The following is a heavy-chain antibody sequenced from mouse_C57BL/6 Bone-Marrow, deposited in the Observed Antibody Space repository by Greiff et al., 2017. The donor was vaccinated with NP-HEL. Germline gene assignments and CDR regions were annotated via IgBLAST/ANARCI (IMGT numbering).Heavy chain of an antibody. D-gene: IGHD4-1*02. CDR3: ARYRASTGTRAMDY. CDR1: GYTFTSYW. V-gene: IGHV1-7*01. J-gene: IGHJ4*01. Sequence: QVQLQQSGAELAKPGASVKLSCKASGYTFTSYWMHWVQQRPGQGLEWIGYINPSSGYTKYNQKFKDKATLTAYKSSSTAYMQLSSLTYEDSAVYYCARYRASTGTRAMDYWGQGTSGTVSS. CDR2: INPSSGYT.